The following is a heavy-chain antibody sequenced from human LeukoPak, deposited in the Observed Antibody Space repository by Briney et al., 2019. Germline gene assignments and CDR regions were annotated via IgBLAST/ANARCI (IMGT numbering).Heavy chain of an antibody. Sequence: ASVKVSCKASGYNFTSYYMHWVRQAPGQGLEWMGIINPSGGTTSYAQKSQGRVTVTRDTSTSTVYMELSGLRSEDTAVYYCARDLVVVTGLRTRGSFDIWGQGTMVTVSS. CDR1: GYNFTSYY. J-gene: IGHJ3*02. V-gene: IGHV1-46*01. D-gene: IGHD2-21*02. CDR3: ARDLVVVTGLRTRGSFDI. CDR2: INPSGGTT.